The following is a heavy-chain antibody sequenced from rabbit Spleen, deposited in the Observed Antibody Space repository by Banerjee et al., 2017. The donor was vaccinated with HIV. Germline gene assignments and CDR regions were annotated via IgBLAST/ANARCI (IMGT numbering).Heavy chain of an antibody. CDR2: IYTGSGGGT. Sequence: LEESGGDLVKPEGSLTLTCKASGLDFSSSYWICWVRQAPGKGLEWIACIYTGSGGGTAYASWAKGRFTISKTSSTTVTLQMTSLTTADTATYFCARETSGGWGVVLYYFRLWGPGTLVTVS. V-gene: IGHV1S45*01. D-gene: IGHD4-1*01. CDR3: ARETSGGWGVVLYYFRL. CDR1: GLDFSSSYW. J-gene: IGHJ4*01.